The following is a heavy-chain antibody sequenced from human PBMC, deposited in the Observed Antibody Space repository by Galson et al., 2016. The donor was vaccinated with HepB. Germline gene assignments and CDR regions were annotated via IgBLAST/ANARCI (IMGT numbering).Heavy chain of an antibody. CDR3: AAARPGDPFDY. D-gene: IGHD6-6*01. J-gene: IGHJ4*02. CDR2: ISYDGSNK. CDR1: GFTFSSYA. V-gene: IGHV3-30-3*01. Sequence: SLRLSCAASGFTFSSYAMHWVRQAPGKGLEWVAVISYDGSNKYYADSVKGRFTISRDNSKNTLYLQMNSLRAEDTAVYYCAAARPGDPFDYWGQGTLVTVSS.